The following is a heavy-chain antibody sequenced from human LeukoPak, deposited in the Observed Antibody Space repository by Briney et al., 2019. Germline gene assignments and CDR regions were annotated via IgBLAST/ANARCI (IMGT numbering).Heavy chain of an antibody. D-gene: IGHD6-13*01. CDR2: IYYSGST. CDR1: GGSISSSSYY. J-gene: IGHJ5*02. Sequence: SETRSLTCTVSGGSISSSSYYWGWIRQPPGKGLEWIGSIYYSGSTYYNPSLKSRVTISVDTSKNQFSLKLSSVTAADTAVYYCARQRAAAGKNWFDPWGQGTLVTVSS. CDR3: ARQRAAAGKNWFDP. V-gene: IGHV4-39*01.